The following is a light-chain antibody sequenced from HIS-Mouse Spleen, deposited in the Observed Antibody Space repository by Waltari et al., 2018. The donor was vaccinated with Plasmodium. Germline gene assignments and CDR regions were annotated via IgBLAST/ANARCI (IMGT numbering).Light chain of an antibody. CDR3: QAWDSSTVV. J-gene: IGLJ2*01. Sequence: SYELTQPPSVSVSPGQTASITCSGAKLGDKYACWYQQKPGQSPVLVIHQDSKRPSGIPERFSGSNSGYTATLTISGTQAMDEADYYCQAWDSSTVVFGGGTKLTVL. CDR2: QDS. V-gene: IGLV3-1*01. CDR1: KLGDKY.